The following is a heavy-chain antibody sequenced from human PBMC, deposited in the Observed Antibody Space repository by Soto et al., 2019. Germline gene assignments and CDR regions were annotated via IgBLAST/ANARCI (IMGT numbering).Heavy chain of an antibody. CDR3: AKDLTVTTGYYYYGMDA. D-gene: IGHD4-17*01. CDR1: GYTFTDYY. Sequence: ASVKVSCKASGYTFTDYYMHWVRQAPGQGLEWMGWINPDSGGTNYAQKFQGWVTMTRDTSISTAYMDLSRLRSDDTAVYYCAKDLTVTTGYYYYGMDAWGQGTTVTVSS. CDR2: INPDSGGT. V-gene: IGHV1-2*04. J-gene: IGHJ6*02.